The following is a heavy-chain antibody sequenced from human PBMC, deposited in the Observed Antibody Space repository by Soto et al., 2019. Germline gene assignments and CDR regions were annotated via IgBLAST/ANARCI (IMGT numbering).Heavy chain of an antibody. CDR3: ARVVGALGSWFDP. D-gene: IGHD1-26*01. Sequence: QVQLVQSGAEVKKPGASVKVSCTASGYTFTSYGLIWVRQAPGQGIERMGRISAYNYNTNYAQKLKGRVTMTTDTSTTTAYMELRSLRSDDTAVYYCARVVGALGSWFDPWGQGTLVTVSS. J-gene: IGHJ5*02. V-gene: IGHV1-18*01. CDR2: ISAYNYNT. CDR1: GYTFTSYG.